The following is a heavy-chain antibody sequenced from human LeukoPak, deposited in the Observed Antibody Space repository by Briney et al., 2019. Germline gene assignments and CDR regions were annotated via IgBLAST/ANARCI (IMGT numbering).Heavy chain of an antibody. CDR3: AKSPHYYGSGSRFDY. V-gene: IGHV3-30*02. Sequence: PGGSLRLSCAASGFTFSSYGTHWVRQAPGKGLEWVAFIRYDGSNKYYADSVKGRFTISRDNSKNTLYLQMNSLRAEDTAVYYCAKSPHYYGSGSRFDYWGQGTLVTVSS. D-gene: IGHD3-10*01. CDR1: GFTFSSYG. CDR2: IRYDGSNK. J-gene: IGHJ4*02.